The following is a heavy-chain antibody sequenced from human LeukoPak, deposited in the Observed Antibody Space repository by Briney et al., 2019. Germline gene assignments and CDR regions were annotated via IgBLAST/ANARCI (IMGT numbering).Heavy chain of an antibody. V-gene: IGHV3-11*04. Sequence: PGGSLRLSCAASGFTFSDYYMSWIRQAPGKGLEWVSYISSSGSTIYYADSVKGRFTISRDNAKNSLYLQMNSLRAEDTAVYYCARAVYDSGSYLMDVWGKGTTVTVSS. CDR3: ARAVYDSGSYLMDV. D-gene: IGHD3-10*01. J-gene: IGHJ6*03. CDR1: GFTFSDYY. CDR2: ISSSGSTI.